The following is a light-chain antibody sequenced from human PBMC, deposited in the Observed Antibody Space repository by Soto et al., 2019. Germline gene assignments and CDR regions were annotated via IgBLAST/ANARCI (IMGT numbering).Light chain of an antibody. Sequence: ETVLTQSPGTLSLSPGERATLSCRASQSVGSSYVAWYQQKIGQAPRLLIYGASSWATGIPDRFSGSGSGTDFTLTISRLEPEDFAVYYCQQFGTSPLTFGGGTKVEIK. CDR3: QQFGTSPLT. CDR1: QSVGSSY. V-gene: IGKV3-20*01. J-gene: IGKJ4*01. CDR2: GAS.